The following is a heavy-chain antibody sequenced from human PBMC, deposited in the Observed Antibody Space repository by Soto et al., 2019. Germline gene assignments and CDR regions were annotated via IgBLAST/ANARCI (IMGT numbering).Heavy chain of an antibody. CDR1: GFTVGSHY. J-gene: IGHJ6*03. CDR3: ARMTTESYYYYYYIDV. Sequence: WGFMRLCCAVAGFTVGSHYRSWVRQATGKGLEWVSVIYSGGSTYYADSVKGRFTISRDNSKNTLYLQMNSLRAEDTAVYYCARMTTESYYYYYYIDVWGKGTTVTVSS. CDR2: IYSGGST. V-gene: IGHV3-66*01. D-gene: IGHD4-17*01.